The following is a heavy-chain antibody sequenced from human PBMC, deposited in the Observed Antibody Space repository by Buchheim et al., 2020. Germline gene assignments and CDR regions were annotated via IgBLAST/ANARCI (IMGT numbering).Heavy chain of an antibody. J-gene: IGHJ4*02. CDR2: ISYDGSNK. Sequence: QVQLVESGGDVVQPGRSLRLSCAASGFTFSSYAMHWVRQAPGKGLEWVAVISYDGSNKYYADSVKGRFTISRDNSKNTLYLQMNSLRAEDTAVYYCARDPDYYDSSGFDYWGQGTL. D-gene: IGHD3-22*01. V-gene: IGHV3-30*04. CDR1: GFTFSSYA. CDR3: ARDPDYYDSSGFDY.